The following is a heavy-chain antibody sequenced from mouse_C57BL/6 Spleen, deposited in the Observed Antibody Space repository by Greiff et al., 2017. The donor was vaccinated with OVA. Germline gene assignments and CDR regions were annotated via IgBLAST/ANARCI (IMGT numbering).Heavy chain of an antibody. CDR3: ARKTGTGYFDV. Sequence: VKVVESGPGLVQPSQSLSITCTVSGFSLTSYGVHWVRQSPGKGLEWLGVIWSGGSTDYNAAFISRLSISKDNSKVQVFFKMKSLQADDTAIYYCARKTGTGYFDVWGTGTTVTVSS. CDR1: GFSLTSYG. D-gene: IGHD4-1*01. CDR2: IWSGGST. V-gene: IGHV2-2*01. J-gene: IGHJ1*03.